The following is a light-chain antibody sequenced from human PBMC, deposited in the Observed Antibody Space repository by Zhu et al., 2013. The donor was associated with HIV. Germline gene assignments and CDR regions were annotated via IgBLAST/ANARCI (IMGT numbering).Light chain of an antibody. J-gene: IGKJ2*01. CDR3: HQFYQSPHT. V-gene: IGKV4-1*01. Sequence: DIVMTQSPDSLAVSLGERATINCKSSQSVLYSSNNKNYLAWYQQKPGQPPKLLIYWASTRESGVPDRFSGSGSGTDFTLTITSLQAEDAAVYFCHQFYQSPHTFGQGTKLEIK. CDR1: QSVLYSSNNKNY. CDR2: WAS.